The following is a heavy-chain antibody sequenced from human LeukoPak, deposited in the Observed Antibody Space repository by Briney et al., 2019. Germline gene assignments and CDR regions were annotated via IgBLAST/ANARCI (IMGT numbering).Heavy chain of an antibody. D-gene: IGHD5-18*01. V-gene: IGHV1-18*01. CDR2: ISAYNGNT. CDR3: VRDLGVDTSMIFFDY. CDR1: GGTFSSYA. Sequence: GASVKVSCKASGGTFSSYAISWVRQAPGQGLEWMGWISAYNGNTNYVQKFQGRVTMTTDISTSTAYMELRSLRSDDTAVFYCVRDLGVDTSMIFFDYWGQGTLVTVSS. J-gene: IGHJ4*02.